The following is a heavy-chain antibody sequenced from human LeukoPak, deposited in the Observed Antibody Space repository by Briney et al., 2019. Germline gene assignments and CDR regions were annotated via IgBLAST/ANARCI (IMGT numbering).Heavy chain of an antibody. J-gene: IGHJ4*02. V-gene: IGHV3-23*01. D-gene: IGHD6-6*01. Sequence: GGSLRLSCAASGFTFSNAWMSWVRQAPGKGLEWVSAISGSGGSTYYADSVKGRFTISRDNSKNTLYLQMNSLRAEDTAVYYCARGWTYSSSFDYWGQGTLVTVSS. CDR3: ARGWTYSSSFDY. CDR2: ISGSGGST. CDR1: GFTFSNAW.